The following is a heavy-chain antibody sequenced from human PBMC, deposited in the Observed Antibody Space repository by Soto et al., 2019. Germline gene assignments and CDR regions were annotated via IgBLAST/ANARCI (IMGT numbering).Heavy chain of an antibody. D-gene: IGHD3-10*01. CDR1: GDTFSFYS. V-gene: IGHV1-69*02. Sequence: QVQLVQSGAEVRKPGSSVKVSCKASGDTFSFYSINWVRQAPGLGLEWMGRINPILSMSNDAQRFQGRVTMTADKSTSTAYMELSGLRSEDTAIYYCASSYGSGYRAFDYWGQGALVTVSS. CDR3: ASSYGSGYRAFDY. J-gene: IGHJ4*02. CDR2: INPILSMS.